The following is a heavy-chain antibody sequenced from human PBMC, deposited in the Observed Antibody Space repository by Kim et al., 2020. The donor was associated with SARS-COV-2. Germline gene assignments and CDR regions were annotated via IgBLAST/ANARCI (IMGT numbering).Heavy chain of an antibody. V-gene: IGHV3-23*01. CDR2: ICEGGAGST. CDR3: AKDSPDWTI. J-gene: IGHJ6*02. D-gene: IGHD2-21*01. CDR1: GFTFSTYG. Sequence: GGSLRLSCAASGFTFSTYGMPWVRQASGKGLEWVSAICEGGAGSTYYSDSVKRRFTISRDASNNTHYLQMNRLRAEATAVYCCAKDSPDWTICGQGTTVT.